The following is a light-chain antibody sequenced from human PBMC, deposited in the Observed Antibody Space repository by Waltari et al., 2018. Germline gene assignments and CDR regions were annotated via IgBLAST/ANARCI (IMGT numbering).Light chain of an antibody. CDR1: QDISNN. Sequence: DIHLTQSPSSLSASVGDRVTITCRASQDISNNLGWYQQKPGKAPKLLIYRASSLQSWVPSRVSGSGSGTEFTLTISSLKSEDFAVYYCQQRNSYPYTFGQGTKVEVK. V-gene: IGKV1-17*01. CDR3: QQRNSYPYT. CDR2: RAS. J-gene: IGKJ2*01.